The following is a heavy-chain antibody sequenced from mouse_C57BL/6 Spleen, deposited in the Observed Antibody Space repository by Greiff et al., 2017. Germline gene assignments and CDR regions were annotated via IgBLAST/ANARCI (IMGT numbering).Heavy chain of an antibody. CDR3: ARCPYYSNYDYAMDY. CDR1: GYAFSSSW. V-gene: IGHV1-82*01. CDR2: IYPGDGDT. D-gene: IGHD2-5*01. Sequence: QVQLQPSGPELVKPGASVKISCKASGYAFSSSWMNWVKQRPGKGLEWIGRIYPGDGDTNYNGKFKGKATLTADKSSSTAYMQLSSLTSEDSAVYFCARCPYYSNYDYAMDYWGQGTSVTVSS. J-gene: IGHJ4*01.